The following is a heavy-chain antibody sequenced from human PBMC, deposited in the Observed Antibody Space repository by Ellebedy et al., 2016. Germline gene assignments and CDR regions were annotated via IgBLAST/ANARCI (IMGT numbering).Heavy chain of an antibody. V-gene: IGHV3-23*01. J-gene: IGHJ5*02. Sequence: GGSLRLSXAASGFTFSSYAMSWVRQAPGKGLEWVSAISGDGATTHYSDSVKGRFTISRDNSKSTLYLQMNSLRAEDTAIYYCAPGRISGTQRYNWFDPWGQGTLVTVSS. CDR3: APGRISGTQRYNWFDP. CDR1: GFTFSSYA. D-gene: IGHD3-10*01. CDR2: ISGDGATT.